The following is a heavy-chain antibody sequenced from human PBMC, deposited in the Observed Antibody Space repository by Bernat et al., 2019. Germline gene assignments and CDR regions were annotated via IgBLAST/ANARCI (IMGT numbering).Heavy chain of an antibody. CDR2: FDPEDGET. CDR3: ATGGGFVVQGVIINDAFDI. J-gene: IGHJ3*02. CDR1: GYTLTELS. V-gene: IGHV1-24*01. Sequence: QVQLVQSGAEVKKPGASVKVSCKVSGYTLTELSMHWVRQAPGKGLEWMGGFDPEDGETIYAQKFQGRVTMTEDTSTDTAYMELSSLRSEDTAVYYCATGGGFVVQGVIINDAFDIWGQGTMVTVSS. D-gene: IGHD3-10*01.